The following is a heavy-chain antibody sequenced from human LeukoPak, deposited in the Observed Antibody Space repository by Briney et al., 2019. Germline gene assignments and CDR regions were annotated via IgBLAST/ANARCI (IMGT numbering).Heavy chain of an antibody. D-gene: IGHD2-8*01. Sequence: PSETLSLTCSVSGDSISSYYWSWIRQPPGKGLEWIGYIYYSESTNYNPSLKSRVTISVDTSKNQFSLNLRSVTAADTAVYYCAGGTTNTKGAFDMWGQGTMVTVSS. CDR1: GDSISSYY. V-gene: IGHV4-59*01. CDR2: IYYSEST. J-gene: IGHJ3*02. CDR3: AGGTTNTKGAFDM.